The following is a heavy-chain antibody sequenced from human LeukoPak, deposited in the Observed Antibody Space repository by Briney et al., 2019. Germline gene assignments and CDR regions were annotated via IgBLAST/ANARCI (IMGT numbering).Heavy chain of an antibody. Sequence: PGRSLRLSCAASGFTFSSYAMHWVRQAPGKGLEWVAVISYDGSNKYYADSVKGRFTISRDNSKNTLYLQMNSLRAEDTAVYYCARGGYNWRKEPDYWGQGTLVTVSS. D-gene: IGHD1-20*01. CDR3: ARGGYNWRKEPDY. CDR2: ISYDGSNK. J-gene: IGHJ4*02. CDR1: GFTFSSYA. V-gene: IGHV3-30*04.